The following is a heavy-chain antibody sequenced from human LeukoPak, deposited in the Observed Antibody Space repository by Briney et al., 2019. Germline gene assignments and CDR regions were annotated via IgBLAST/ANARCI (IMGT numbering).Heavy chain of an antibody. V-gene: IGHV1-69*05. D-gene: IGHD3-16*01. J-gene: IGHJ6*03. CDR2: IIPIFGTA. CDR1: GGTFSSYA. CDR3: ARDRGEYHYYYMDV. Sequence: GASVKVSCKASGGTFSSYAISWVRQAPGQGLEWMGGIIPIFGTANYAQKFQGRVTITTYESTSTAYMELSSLRSEDTAVYYCARDRGEYHYYYMDVWGKGTTVNVSS.